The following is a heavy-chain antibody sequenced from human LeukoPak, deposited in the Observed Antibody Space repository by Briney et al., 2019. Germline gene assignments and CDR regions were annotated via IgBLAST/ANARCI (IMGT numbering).Heavy chain of an antibody. V-gene: IGHV4-59*01. CDR3: VREYYDSSGYFHY. CDR1: GGSISSDY. J-gene: IGHJ4*02. Sequence: SETLSLTCTVSGGSISSDYWSWIRQPPGKGLEWMGYIYYSGSTNYNPSLKSRLTISVDTSKDQFSLKLSSVTAADTAVYYCVREYYDSSGYFHYWGQGTLVTVSS. D-gene: IGHD3-22*01. CDR2: IYYSGST.